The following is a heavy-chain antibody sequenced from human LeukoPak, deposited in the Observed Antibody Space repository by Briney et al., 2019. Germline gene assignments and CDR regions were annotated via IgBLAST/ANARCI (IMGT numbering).Heavy chain of an antibody. J-gene: IGHJ4*02. Sequence: GGSLRLSCAASGFGFTFSTSVIHWVRQAPGKGLEWVAVISYDGSNKYYADSVKGRFTISRDNSKNTLYLQMNSLRAEDTAVYYCARDPPGSSGWYGVDYWGQGTLVTVSS. CDR2: ISYDGSNK. V-gene: IGHV3-30-3*01. D-gene: IGHD6-19*01. CDR3: ARDPPGSSGWYGVDY. CDR1: GFGFTFSTSV.